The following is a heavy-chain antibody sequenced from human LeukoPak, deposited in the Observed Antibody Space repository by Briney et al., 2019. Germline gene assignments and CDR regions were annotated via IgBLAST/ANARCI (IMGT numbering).Heavy chain of an antibody. D-gene: IGHD3-16*01. CDR2: IYSGADT. CDR3: ARGAAGGAGGIDY. CDR1: RFTLSSNY. J-gene: IGHJ4*02. V-gene: IGHV3-53*01. Sequence: GGSLRLSCAASRFTLSSNYMSWVRQAPGKGLEWVSIIYSGADTYHADSVKGRFTVTRDNSKNMVYVEMNSLRGEDTAVYYCARGAAGGAGGIDYWGEGTVVTVS.